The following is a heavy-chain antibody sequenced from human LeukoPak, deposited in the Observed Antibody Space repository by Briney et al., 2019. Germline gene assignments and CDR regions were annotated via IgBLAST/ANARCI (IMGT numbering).Heavy chain of an antibody. CDR3: AKDERNWNYNLASQTYD. J-gene: IGHJ4*02. D-gene: IGHD1-7*01. V-gene: IGHV3-48*01. CDR2: ISSSSSTI. Sequence: GGSLRLSCAASGFTFTRYSMTWVRQAPGKGPEWVSYISSSSSTIHYADSVKGRFTVSRDNSKNTLYLQMSSLRAEDTAVYYCAKDERNWNYNLASQTYDWGQGTLVTVSS. CDR1: GFTFTRYS.